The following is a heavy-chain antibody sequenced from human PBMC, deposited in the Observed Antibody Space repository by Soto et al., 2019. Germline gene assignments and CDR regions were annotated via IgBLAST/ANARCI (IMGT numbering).Heavy chain of an antibody. D-gene: IGHD6-6*01. CDR1: GFTVSSNY. CDR2: IYSGGST. J-gene: IGHJ3*02. Sequence: GGSLRLSCAASGFTVSSNYMSWVRQAPGKGLEWVSVIYSGGSTYYADSVKGRFTISRDNSKNTLYLQMNSLRAEDTAVYYCARDLSDSSSSSNDAFDIWGQGTMVTVSS. V-gene: IGHV3-53*01. CDR3: ARDLSDSSSSSNDAFDI.